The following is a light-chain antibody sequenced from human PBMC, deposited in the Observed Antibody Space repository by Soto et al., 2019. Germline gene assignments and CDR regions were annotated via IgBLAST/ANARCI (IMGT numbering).Light chain of an antibody. Sequence: DIQMTQSPSSLSASVGDRVTITCRASQSIVSSLNWYQQKPGEAPKLLIDAASSLQSGVPSRFSGSGARTDFTLTISSLQPEDFATYYCQQSYTTPLTFGGGTKVEIK. J-gene: IGKJ4*01. CDR1: QSIVSS. CDR2: AAS. CDR3: QQSYTTPLT. V-gene: IGKV1-39*01.